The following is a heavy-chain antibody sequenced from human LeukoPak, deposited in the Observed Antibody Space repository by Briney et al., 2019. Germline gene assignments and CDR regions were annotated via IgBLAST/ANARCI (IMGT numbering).Heavy chain of an antibody. CDR2: IIPIFGIA. CDR1: GGTFSSYA. J-gene: IGHJ4*02. D-gene: IGHD2-15*01. V-gene: IGHV1-69*04. Sequence: SVKVSCKASGGTFSSYAISWVRQAPGQGLXXXGRIIPIFGIANYAQKFQGRVTITADKSTSTAYMELSSLRSEDTAVYYCAREVVAAVIFDYWGQGTLVTVSS. CDR3: AREVVAAVIFDY.